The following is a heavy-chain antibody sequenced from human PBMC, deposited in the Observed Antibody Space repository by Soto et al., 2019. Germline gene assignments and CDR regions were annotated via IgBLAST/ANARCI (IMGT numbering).Heavy chain of an antibody. CDR3: AREGGGYCSGGSCQVDY. J-gene: IGHJ4*02. D-gene: IGHD2-15*01. CDR2: IYYSGST. Sequence: SETLSLTCTVSGGSISSGGYYWSWIRQHPGKGKEWIGYIYYSGSTYYNPSLKSRVTISVDTSKNQFSLKLSSVTAADTAVYYCAREGGGYCSGGSCQVDYWGQGTLVTVSS. V-gene: IGHV4-31*03. CDR1: GGSISSGGYY.